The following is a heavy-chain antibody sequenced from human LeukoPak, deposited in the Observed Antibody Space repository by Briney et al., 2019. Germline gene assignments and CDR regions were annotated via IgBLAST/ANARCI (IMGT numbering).Heavy chain of an antibody. D-gene: IGHD2-15*01. J-gene: IGHJ3*02. Sequence: GGSLRLSCVASGFTFSRDWMHWVRQVPGKGLVWVSRIDSDDGSTSYADSVRGRFTISRDNAKKTLYLQMNSLRVEDTAVYYCLVILTEPTSPSPDGLDIWGQGTMVTVSS. CDR1: GFTFSRDW. V-gene: IGHV3-74*01. CDR2: IDSDDGST. CDR3: LVILTEPTSPSPDGLDI.